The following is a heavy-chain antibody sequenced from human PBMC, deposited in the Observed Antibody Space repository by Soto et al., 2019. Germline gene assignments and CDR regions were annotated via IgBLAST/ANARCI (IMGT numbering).Heavy chain of an antibody. V-gene: IGHV4-39*01. Sequence: QLQLQESGPGLVKPSETLSLTCTVSGDSGGFISSSSYHWGWIRQPPGKGLEWIGNIYYSGSTYYSPSLKSRVIISGDTYKNQFSLRVTSVTAAYSAVYYCARHPSYGPLGYWGQGTLVTVSS. J-gene: IGHJ4*02. CDR2: IYYSGST. D-gene: IGHD4-17*01. CDR1: GDSGGFISSSSYH. CDR3: ARHPSYGPLGY.